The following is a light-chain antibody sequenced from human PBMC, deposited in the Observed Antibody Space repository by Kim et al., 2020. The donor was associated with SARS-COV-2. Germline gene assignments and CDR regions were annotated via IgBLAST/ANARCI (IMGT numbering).Light chain of an antibody. CDR2: NND. CDR3: AAWDDSLNGLV. Sequence: GQRVTISCSGSSSNLGSNTVNWYQQLPGTAPKLLIYNNDHRPSGVPDRFSGSKSGTSASLAISGLQSEDEADYYCAAWDDSLNGLVFGGGTQLTVL. CDR1: SSNLGSNT. J-gene: IGLJ2*01. V-gene: IGLV1-44*01.